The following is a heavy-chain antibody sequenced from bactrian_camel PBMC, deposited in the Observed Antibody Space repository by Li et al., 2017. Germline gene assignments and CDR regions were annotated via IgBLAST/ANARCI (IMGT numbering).Heavy chain of an antibody. Sequence: VQLVESGGGLVQPGGFLRLSCAASGFTSSSYDMSWVRQAPGKGLEWVSSIYTGGGSTYYADSVKGRFTISEDNAKETMNLQMNRLRPDDTGMYFCAAREGGPLAVRCGLKLADFGVWGRGTQVTVS. CDR2: IYTGGGST. J-gene: IGHJ6*01. V-gene: IGHV3S40*01. D-gene: IGHD1*01. CDR3: AAREGGPLAVRCGLKLADFGV. CDR1: GFTSSSYD.